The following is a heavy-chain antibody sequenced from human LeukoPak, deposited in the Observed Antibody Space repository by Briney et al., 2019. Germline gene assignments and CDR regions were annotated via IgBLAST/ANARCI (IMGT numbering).Heavy chain of an antibody. D-gene: IGHD3-10*02. CDR3: AELGITMIGGV. CDR2: ISSSSTI. V-gene: IGHV3-48*03. CDR1: GFTFSSYE. J-gene: IGHJ6*04. Sequence: GGSLRLSCAASGFTFSSYEMNWVRQAPGKGLEWVSYISSSSTIYYADSVKGRFTISRDNAKNSLYLQMNSLRAEDTAVYYCAELGITMIGGVWGKGTTATISS.